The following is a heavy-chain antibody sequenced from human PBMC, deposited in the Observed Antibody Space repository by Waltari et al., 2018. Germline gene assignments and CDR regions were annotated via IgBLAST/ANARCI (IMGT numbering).Heavy chain of an antibody. V-gene: IGHV4-39*01. CDR3: ARLTVVGATRWFEP. J-gene: IGHJ5*02. CDR2: IFYSGST. D-gene: IGHD1-26*01. Sequence: QLQLQESGPGLVQPSENLALTCSVYGDSITRSNYYWAWIRRPPGKGLESIGSIFYSGSTYHNPSLKSRVTMSVDTSRNEFYLKLKSVTAADTATYYCARLTVVGATRWFEPWGQGTQVSVSS. CDR1: GDSITRSNYY.